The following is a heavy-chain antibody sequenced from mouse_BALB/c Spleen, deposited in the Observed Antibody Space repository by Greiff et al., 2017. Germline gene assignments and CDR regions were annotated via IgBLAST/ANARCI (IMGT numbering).Heavy chain of an antibody. CDR1: GYTFSSYW. D-gene: IGHD1-1*01. J-gene: IGHJ2*01. CDR3: ARYGTTVVANFDY. CDR2: ILPGSGST. Sequence: QVQLKESGAELMKPGASVKISCKATGYTFSSYWIEWVKQRPGHGLEWIGEILPGSGSTNYNEKFKGKATFTADTSSNTAYMQLSSLTSEDSAVYYCARYGTTVVANFDYWGQGTTLTVSS. V-gene: IGHV1-9*01.